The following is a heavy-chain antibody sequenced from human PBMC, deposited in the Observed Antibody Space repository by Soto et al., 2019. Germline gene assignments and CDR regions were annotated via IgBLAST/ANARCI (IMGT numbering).Heavy chain of an antibody. CDR3: ASSLLTPFDY. CDR2: INSDGSST. D-gene: IGHD7-27*01. J-gene: IGHJ4*02. V-gene: IGHV3-74*01. Sequence: GGSLRLSCAASGFIFNNYWMHWVRQAPGKGLVWVLRINSDGSSTSYADSVKGRFTISRDNAKNTLYLQMNSLRAEDTAVYYCASSLLTPFDYWGQGTLVTVSS. CDR1: GFIFNNYW.